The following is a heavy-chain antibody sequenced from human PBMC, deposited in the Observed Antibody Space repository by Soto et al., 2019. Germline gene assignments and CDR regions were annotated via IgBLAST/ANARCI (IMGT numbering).Heavy chain of an antibody. V-gene: IGHV1-69*01. CDR3: ARKYSSAGSFYIGRFAFDL. D-gene: IGHD2-15*01. Sequence: QVQLVQSGAEVKKPGSSVKVSCKASGGTFSIHGISWVRRAPGQGLEWMREIIPLFATANYAQKFQGRITITADASTNISYMELSSLRSEDTAIYYCARKYSSAGSFYIGRFAFDLWSQGTLVTVSS. CDR2: IIPLFATA. J-gene: IGHJ3*01. CDR1: GGTFSIHG.